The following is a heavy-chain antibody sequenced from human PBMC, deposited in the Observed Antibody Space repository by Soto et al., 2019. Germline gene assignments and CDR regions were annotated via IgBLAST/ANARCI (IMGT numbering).Heavy chain of an antibody. Sequence: QVLLVESGGGLVKAGGSLRLSCAASGFIFSDYYMSWVRQTPGKGLEWVSYISTRSTYTNYADSVKGRFTISRDNTKNSLYLRMDSRRVEDTAVYYCARDLAWKRGKVGRYYYGMDVWGQWTTVTVSS. CDR1: GFIFSDYY. J-gene: IGHJ6*02. CDR3: ARDLAWKRGKVGRYYYGMDV. D-gene: IGHD1-1*01. V-gene: IGHV3-11*06. CDR2: ISTRSTYT.